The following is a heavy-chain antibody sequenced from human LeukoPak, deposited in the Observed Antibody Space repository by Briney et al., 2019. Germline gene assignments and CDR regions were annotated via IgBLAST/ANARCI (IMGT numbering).Heavy chain of an antibody. CDR3: AERGITMIGGV. D-gene: IGHD3-10*02. CDR1: GFIFSSYE. CDR2: ISCRGSSI. Sequence: GWSLRLSCAASGFIFSSYEMNWVRQAPGKGLDGVSYISCRGSSIYYVDSVKGRFTISRDKAKKSLYLQMNSLRAEDTAVYYCAERGITMIGGVWGKGTTVTISS. V-gene: IGHV3-48*03. J-gene: IGHJ6*04.